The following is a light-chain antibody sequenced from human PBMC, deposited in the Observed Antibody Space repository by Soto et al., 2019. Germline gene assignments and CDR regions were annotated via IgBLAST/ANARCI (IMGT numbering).Light chain of an antibody. CDR1: RTIGTK. Sequence: EIVLAQSPATLSVSPGERVTLYCRATRTIGTKLAWYLQRPGQAPRLLMYGASTRATDIPARFSGSGSGTDFTLTISRLEPEDFAVYYCQQRSNWPPFTFGQGTRLEI. CDR2: GAS. CDR3: QQRSNWPPFT. J-gene: IGKJ5*01. V-gene: IGKV3-11*01.